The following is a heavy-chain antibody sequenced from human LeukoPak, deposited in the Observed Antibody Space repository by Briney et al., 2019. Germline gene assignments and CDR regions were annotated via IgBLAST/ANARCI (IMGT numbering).Heavy chain of an antibody. J-gene: IGHJ4*02. CDR2: INWNGGST. V-gene: IGHV3-20*04. CDR1: GFTFDDYG. CDR3: AKSAYYYGSGSYFDY. Sequence: GGSLRLSCAASGFTFDDYGMSWVRQAPGKGLEWVSGINWNGGSTGYADSVKGRFTISRDNSKNTLYLQMNSLRAEDTAVYYCAKSAYYYGSGSYFDYWGQGTLVTVSS. D-gene: IGHD3-10*01.